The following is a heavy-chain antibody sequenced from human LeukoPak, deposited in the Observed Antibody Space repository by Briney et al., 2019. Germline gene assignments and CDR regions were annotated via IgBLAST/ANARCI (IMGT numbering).Heavy chain of an antibody. D-gene: IGHD3-22*01. V-gene: IGHV3-30-3*01. CDR1: GFTFSSYA. J-gene: IGHJ4*02. CDR3: ASSYDSSGYSHFDY. CDR2: ISYDGSNK. Sequence: GGSLRLSCAASGFTFSSYAMHWVRQAPGKGLEWVAVISYDGSNKYYADSVKGRFTISRDNSKNTLYLQMNSLRAEDTAVYYCASSYDSSGYSHFDYWGQGTLVTVSS.